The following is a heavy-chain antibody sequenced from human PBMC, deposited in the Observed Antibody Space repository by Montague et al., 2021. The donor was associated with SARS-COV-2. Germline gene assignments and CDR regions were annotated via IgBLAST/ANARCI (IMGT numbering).Heavy chain of an antibody. D-gene: IGHD6-19*01. CDR3: ARMTAAGIPSDY. Sequence: PALVKPTQTLTLTCTFSGFSLSTSGMCVSWIRQPPGKALEWLARIDWDDDKYYSTSLKTRLTISKDTSKNQVVLTMANMDPVDTATYYCARMTAAGIPSDYWGQGTLVIVSS. J-gene: IGHJ4*02. CDR1: GFSLSTSGMC. CDR2: IDWDDDK. V-gene: IGHV2-70*11.